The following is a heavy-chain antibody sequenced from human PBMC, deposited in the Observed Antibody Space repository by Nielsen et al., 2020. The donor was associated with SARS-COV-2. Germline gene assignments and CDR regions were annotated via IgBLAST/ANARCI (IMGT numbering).Heavy chain of an antibody. V-gene: IGHV3-30-3*01. CDR3: ARDTDYYDRQKPQDPFDY. CDR1: GFTFSSYA. CDR2: ISYDGSNK. D-gene: IGHD3-22*01. Sequence: GESLKISCAASGFTFSSYAMHWVRQAPGKGLEWVAVISYDGSNKYYADSVKGRFTISRDNSKNTLYLQMNSLRAEDTAVYYCARDTDYYDRQKPQDPFDYWGQGTLVTVSS. J-gene: IGHJ4*02.